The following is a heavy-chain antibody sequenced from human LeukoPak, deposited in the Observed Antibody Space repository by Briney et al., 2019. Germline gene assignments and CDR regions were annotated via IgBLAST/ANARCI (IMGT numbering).Heavy chain of an antibody. V-gene: IGHV4-34*01. Sequence: PSETLSLTCAVYGGSFSGYYWSWIRQPPGKGLEWIGEINHSGSTNYNPSLKSRVTISVDTSKNQFSLKLSSVAAADTAVYYCAGGVPLRYFDWSEYYYYGMDVWGQGTTVTVSS. CDR1: GGSFSGYY. J-gene: IGHJ6*02. CDR3: AGGVPLRYFDWSEYYYYGMDV. D-gene: IGHD3-9*01. CDR2: INHSGST.